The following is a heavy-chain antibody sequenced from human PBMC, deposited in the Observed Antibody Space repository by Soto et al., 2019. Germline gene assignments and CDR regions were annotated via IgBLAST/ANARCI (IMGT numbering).Heavy chain of an antibody. V-gene: IGHV3-21*01. Sequence: GGSLRLSCAASGFTFSSYSMNWVRQAPGKGLEWVSSISSSSSYIYYADSVKGRFTISRDNAKNSLYLQMNSLRAEDTAVYYCARPVADDDSFDYWGQGTLVTVSS. CDR3: ARPVADDDSFDY. CDR1: GFTFSSYS. J-gene: IGHJ4*02. CDR2: ISSSSSYI. D-gene: IGHD3-3*01.